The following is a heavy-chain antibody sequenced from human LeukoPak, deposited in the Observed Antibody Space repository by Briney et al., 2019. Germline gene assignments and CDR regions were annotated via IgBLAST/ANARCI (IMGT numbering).Heavy chain of an antibody. CDR1: GASIPNYH. J-gene: IGHJ3*01. Sequence: PSETLSLTCTISGASIPNYHWGRTPQPPGKGLEWIGYIPTSAVTGYNTSRKWRVSMSLDTSSNQSSLGRSSVTAADTTIYYFARHTRYGDYNPYDSGGQGTMVTVSS. CDR2: IPTSAVT. V-gene: IGHV4-4*09. CDR3: ARHTRYGDYNPYDS. D-gene: IGHD4-17*01.